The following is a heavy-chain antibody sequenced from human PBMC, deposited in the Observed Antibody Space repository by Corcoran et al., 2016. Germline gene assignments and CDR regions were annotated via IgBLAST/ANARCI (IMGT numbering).Heavy chain of an antibody. D-gene: IGHD5-12*01. CDR3: AKGRDGSTHSNLDY. J-gene: IGHJ4*02. CDR1: GGSISSSNW. CDR2: LYHSGST. Sequence: QVQLQESGPGLVKPSGTLSLTCAVSGGSISSSNWWSWVRQPPGKGLQWIGELYHSGSTNYNPSLKSRVTISVDKSKNQFSLKLSSVTAADTAVYYCAKGRDGSTHSNLDYWGQGTLVTVSS. V-gene: IGHV4-4*02.